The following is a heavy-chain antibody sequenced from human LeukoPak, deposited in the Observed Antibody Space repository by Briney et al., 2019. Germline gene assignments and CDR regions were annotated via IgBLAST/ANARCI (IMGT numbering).Heavy chain of an antibody. J-gene: IGHJ4*02. Sequence: ASVKVSCKASGYTFITNDISWVRQAPGQGHEWMGWISAFNGNTNYAQKFQGRVTMTTDTSTNTASMELRSLRSDDTAVYYCARSAVADTLSAYYFEYWGQGTLVTVSS. CDR3: ARSAVADTLSAYYFEY. D-gene: IGHD6-19*01. CDR2: ISAFNGNT. CDR1: GYTFITND. V-gene: IGHV1-18*04.